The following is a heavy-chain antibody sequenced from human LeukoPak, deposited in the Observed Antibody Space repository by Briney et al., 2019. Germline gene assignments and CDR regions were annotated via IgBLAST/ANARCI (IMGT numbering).Heavy chain of an antibody. CDR1: GYTFTSYY. CDR3: IRVGPMGDY. V-gene: IGHV1-46*01. J-gene: IGHJ4*02. D-gene: IGHD1-26*01. CDR2: INPSGGST. Sequence: AXVKVSCKASGYTFTSYYMHWVRLAPGQGLEWMGIINPSGGSTSYAQKFQGRVTMTRDTSTSTVYMELSSLRSEDTAVYYCIRVGPMGDYWGQGTLVTVSS.